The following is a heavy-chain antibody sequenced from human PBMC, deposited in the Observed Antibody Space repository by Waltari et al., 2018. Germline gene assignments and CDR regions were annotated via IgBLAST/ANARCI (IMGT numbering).Heavy chain of an antibody. CDR2: IYPGDSDT. V-gene: IGHV5-51*01. J-gene: IGHJ4*02. CDR3: ARLSSSGWPEDYFDY. Sequence: EVQLVQSGAEVKKPGASLKISCKGSGYSFTSYWLGWVRQMPGKGLEWMGIIYPGDSDTRYSPSFQGQVTISADKSISTAYLQWSSLKASDTAMYYCARLSSSGWPEDYFDYWGQGTLVTVSS. D-gene: IGHD6-19*01. CDR1: GYSFTSYW.